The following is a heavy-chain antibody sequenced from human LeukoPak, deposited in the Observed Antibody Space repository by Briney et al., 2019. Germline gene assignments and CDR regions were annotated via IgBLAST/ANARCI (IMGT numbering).Heavy chain of an antibody. CDR3: ASGGNFRSDYYYGMDV. CDR1: GGSFSGYY. Sequence: PSETLSLTCAVYGGSFSGYYWSWIRQPPGKGLEWIGEINHSGSTNYNPSLKSRVTISVDTSKNQFSLKLSSVTAADTAVYYCASGGNFRSDYYYGMDVWGQGTTVTVSS. V-gene: IGHV4-34*01. J-gene: IGHJ6*02. D-gene: IGHD4-23*01. CDR2: INHSGST.